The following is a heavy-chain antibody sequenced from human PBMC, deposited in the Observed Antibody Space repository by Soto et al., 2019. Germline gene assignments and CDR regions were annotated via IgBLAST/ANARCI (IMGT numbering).Heavy chain of an antibody. D-gene: IGHD3-10*01. CDR2: VHHRWGS. CDR1: NGSISNYY. Sequence: QVQLQESGPGLVKPSETLSLSCTVSNGSISNYYGSWIRQPPGKGMEWIGYVHHRWGSFYNPSLPSRVAISLSTSKTQSSLKLPSVTATDTAVYYCARQGFGALHGLVDVWGQGITVTVSS. V-gene: IGHV4-59*08. CDR3: ARQGFGALHGLVDV. J-gene: IGHJ6*02.